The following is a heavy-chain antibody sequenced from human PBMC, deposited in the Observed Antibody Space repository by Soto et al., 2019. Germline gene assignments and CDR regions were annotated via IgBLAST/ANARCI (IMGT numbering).Heavy chain of an antibody. D-gene: IGHD4-17*01. V-gene: IGHV3-30-3*01. Sequence: QVQLVESGGGVVQPGRSLRLSCAASGFTFSSYAMHWVRQAPGKGLEWVAVILYDGSNKYYADSVKGRFTISRDNSKNTLYLQMNSLRAEDTAVYYCARVDYGDYVLNYWGQGTLVTVSS. CDR2: ILYDGSNK. CDR3: ARVDYGDYVLNY. CDR1: GFTFSSYA. J-gene: IGHJ4*02.